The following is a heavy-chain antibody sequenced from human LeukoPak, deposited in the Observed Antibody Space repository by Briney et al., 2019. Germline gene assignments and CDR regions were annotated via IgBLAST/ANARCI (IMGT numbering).Heavy chain of an antibody. Sequence: KESGPTLVKPTQTLTLTCTFSGFSLSTSGVGVGWIRQPPGKALEWLALIYWNDDKRYSPSLKSRFTITKDTSKNQVVLTMTNMDPVDTATYYCAHSGGPLGMIVGATTFDYWGQGTLVTVSS. CDR2: IYWNDDK. V-gene: IGHV2-5*01. D-gene: IGHD1-26*01. CDR3: AHSGGPLGMIVGATTFDY. J-gene: IGHJ4*02. CDR1: GFSLSTSGVG.